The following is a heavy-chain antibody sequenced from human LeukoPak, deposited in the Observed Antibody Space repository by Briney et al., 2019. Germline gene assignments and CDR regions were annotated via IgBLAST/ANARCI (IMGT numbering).Heavy chain of an antibody. CDR2: TSGSGGST. Sequence: PGGSLRLSCAASGFTFSSYSMNWVRQAPGKGLEWVSATSGSGGSTYYADSVKGRFTISRDNSKNTLYLQMNSLRAEDTAVYYCATLRRDCSGGSCYMLLYYWGQGTLVTVSS. J-gene: IGHJ4*02. D-gene: IGHD2-15*01. CDR3: ATLRRDCSGGSCYMLLYY. CDR1: GFTFSSYS. V-gene: IGHV3-23*01.